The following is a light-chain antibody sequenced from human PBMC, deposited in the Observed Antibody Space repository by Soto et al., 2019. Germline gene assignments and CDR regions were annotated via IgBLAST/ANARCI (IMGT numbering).Light chain of an antibody. CDR1: QSVTSSH. V-gene: IGKV3-20*01. J-gene: IGKJ2*01. Sequence: EIVLTQSPGSLSLSPRERATLSCRASQSVTSSHLAWYQQKPGQAPRLLIYGASRRATGIPDRFSGSGSGTDFTLTISRLKPADSARYSCHHYGISTYTFGKGTNVEIK. CDR3: HHYGISTYT. CDR2: GAS.